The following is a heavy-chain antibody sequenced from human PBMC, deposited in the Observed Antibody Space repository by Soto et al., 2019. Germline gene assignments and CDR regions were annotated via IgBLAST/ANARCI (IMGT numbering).Heavy chain of an antibody. CDR2: IYYSGST. Sequence: SETLSLTCTVSGVSISSYYWNWIRQPPGKGLEWIGYIYYSGSTYYNPSLKSRVTISVDTSKNQFSLKLSSVTAADTAVYYCASTTYYDFWSGPYGYYYYGMDVWGQGTTVTVSS. CDR3: ASTTYYDFWSGPYGYYYYGMDV. CDR1: GVSISSYY. J-gene: IGHJ6*02. D-gene: IGHD3-3*01. V-gene: IGHV4-59*08.